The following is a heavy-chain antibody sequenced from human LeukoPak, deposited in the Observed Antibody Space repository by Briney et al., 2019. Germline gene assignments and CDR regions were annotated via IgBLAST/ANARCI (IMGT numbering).Heavy chain of an antibody. V-gene: IGHV4-39*01. CDR3: ARQEDDVLTGYYLNY. Sequence: PSETLSLTCTVSGGSISSSSYYWGWIRQPPGTGLEWIGSIYYSESTYYNPSLKSRVTISVDTSKNQFSLKLSSVTAADTAVYYCARQEDDVLTGYYLNYWGQGTLVTVSS. D-gene: IGHD3-9*01. J-gene: IGHJ4*02. CDR2: IYYSEST. CDR1: GGSISSSSYY.